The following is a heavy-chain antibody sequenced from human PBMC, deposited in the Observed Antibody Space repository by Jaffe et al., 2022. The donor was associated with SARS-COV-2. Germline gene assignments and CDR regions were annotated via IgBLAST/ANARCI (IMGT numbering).Heavy chain of an antibody. Sequence: EVQLVESGGGLVQPGGSLRLSCAASGFTFSSYWMHWVRQVPGKGPVCVARIGGDGSTTAYGDSVKGRFTITRDNAKNTLYLQMDSLRAEDTAVYYCVRRIAVAGCLDVWGQGITVTVSS. V-gene: IGHV3-74*03. D-gene: IGHD6-19*01. J-gene: IGHJ6*02. CDR1: GFTFSSYW. CDR2: IGGDGSTT. CDR3: VRRIAVAGCLDV.